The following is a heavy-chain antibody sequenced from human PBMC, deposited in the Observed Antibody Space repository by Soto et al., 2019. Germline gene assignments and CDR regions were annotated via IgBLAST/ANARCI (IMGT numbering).Heavy chain of an antibody. V-gene: IGHV3-30-3*01. J-gene: IGHJ4*02. Sequence: QVQLVESGGGVVQPGRSLRLSCAASGFTFSSYAMHWVRQAPGTGLEWVAVISYDGSNKYYADSVKGRFTISRDNSKNTLYLQMNSLRAEDTAVYYCARDRFASSWSYFDYWGQGTLVTVSS. CDR3: ARDRFASSWSYFDY. CDR1: GFTFSSYA. D-gene: IGHD6-13*01. CDR2: ISYDGSNK.